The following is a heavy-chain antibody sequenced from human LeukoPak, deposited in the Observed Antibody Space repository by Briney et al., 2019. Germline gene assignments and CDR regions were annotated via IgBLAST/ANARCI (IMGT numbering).Heavy chain of an antibody. V-gene: IGHV3-21*01. CDR3: ARAGVDTSGYYYQGFDY. J-gene: IGHJ4*02. D-gene: IGHD3-3*01. Sequence: KSGGSLRLSCAASGFTFSSYSMNWVRQAPGKGLEWVSSISSSSSYIYYADSVKGRFTISRDNAKNSLYLQMNSLRAEDTAVYYCARAGVDTSGYYYQGFDYWGQGTLVTVSS. CDR2: ISSSSSYI. CDR1: GFTFSSYS.